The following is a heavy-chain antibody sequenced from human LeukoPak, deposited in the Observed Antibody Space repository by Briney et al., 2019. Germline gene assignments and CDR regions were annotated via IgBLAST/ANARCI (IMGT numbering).Heavy chain of an antibody. CDR3: AKRGVVIRVILIGFHKEAYYFDS. V-gene: IGHV3-23*01. J-gene: IGHJ4*02. CDR1: GITLSNYG. Sequence: GGSLRLSCAVSGITLSNYGMSWVRQAPGKGLEWVAGISDSGGRTKYADSVKGRFTISRDNSKNTLYLQMNSLRAEDTAVYFCAKRGVVIRVILIGFHKEAYYFDSWGQGALVTVSS. D-gene: IGHD3-9*01. CDR2: ISDSGGRT.